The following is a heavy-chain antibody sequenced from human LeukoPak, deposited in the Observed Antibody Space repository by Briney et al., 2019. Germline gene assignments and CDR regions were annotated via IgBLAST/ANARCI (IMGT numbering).Heavy chain of an antibody. Sequence: SETLSLTCSVSGGSISTYYWSWIRQPAGKGLEWIGRVHRSGNANYNPSLQSRVTMSVDTSKNQISLRLRSVTAADTAVYYCARDDFEYSVHYGMDVWGQGTAVFVSS. V-gene: IGHV4-4*07. J-gene: IGHJ6*02. CDR2: VHRSGNA. D-gene: IGHD3-9*01. CDR1: GGSISTYY. CDR3: ARDDFEYSVHYGMDV.